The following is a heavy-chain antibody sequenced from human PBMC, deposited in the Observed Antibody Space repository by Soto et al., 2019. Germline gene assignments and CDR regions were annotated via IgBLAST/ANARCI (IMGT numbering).Heavy chain of an antibody. V-gene: IGHV1-69*06. J-gene: IGHJ4*02. D-gene: IGHD1-26*01. Sequence: QVQLVQSGAEVKKPGSSVKVSCKASGGTFSNYAINWVRQAPGHGLEWMGGIIPLFGTPNYAQKFQGRVTFTAHKSTSTAYMELRSLRSDDTAVYYCAGGWETVGTTTPVAYWGQGTLVTVSS. CDR2: IIPLFGTP. CDR1: GGTFSNYA. CDR3: AGGWETVGTTTPVAY.